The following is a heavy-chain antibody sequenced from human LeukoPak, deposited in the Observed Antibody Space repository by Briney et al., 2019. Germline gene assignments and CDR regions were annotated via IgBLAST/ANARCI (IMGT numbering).Heavy chain of an antibody. CDR3: ARRYCSGGSCYPDY. J-gene: IGHJ4*02. CDR1: GYTXTGYY. Sequence: ASVKVSCKASGYTXTGYYMHWVRQAPGQGLEWMGWINPKSGGTNYAQKFQGRVTMTRDTSITTAYMDLGRLTSDDKAVYYCARRYCSGGSCYPDYWGQGTLVTVSS. D-gene: IGHD2-15*01. CDR2: INPKSGGT. V-gene: IGHV1-2*02.